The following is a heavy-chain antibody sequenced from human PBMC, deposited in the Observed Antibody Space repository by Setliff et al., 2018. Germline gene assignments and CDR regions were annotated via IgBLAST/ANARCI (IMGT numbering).Heavy chain of an antibody. V-gene: IGHV4-34*01. Sequence: LSLTCAVYGGSFSGYYWSWIRQPPGKGLEWIWEINHSGSTNYNPSLKSRVTISVDTSKNQFSLRLSSVAAADTAVYYCARGGYSYGHHYYYYMDVWGKGTTVTVSS. J-gene: IGHJ6*03. CDR3: ARGGYSYGHHYYYYMDV. CDR2: INHSGST. CDR1: GGSFSGYY. D-gene: IGHD5-18*01.